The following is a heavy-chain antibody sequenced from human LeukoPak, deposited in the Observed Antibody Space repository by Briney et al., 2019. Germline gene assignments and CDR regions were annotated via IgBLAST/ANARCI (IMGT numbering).Heavy chain of an antibody. D-gene: IGHD3-22*01. Sequence: PSETLSLTCTVSGGSISSSSYYWGWIRQPPGKGLEGIGSIYYGGSTYYNPSLKSRVTISVDTSKNQFSLKLSSVTAADTAVYYCARTTVYYYDSSGYPVLGNFDYWGQGTLVTVSS. CDR1: GGSISSSSYY. CDR2: IYYGGST. V-gene: IGHV4-39*01. J-gene: IGHJ4*02. CDR3: ARTTVYYYDSSGYPVLGNFDY.